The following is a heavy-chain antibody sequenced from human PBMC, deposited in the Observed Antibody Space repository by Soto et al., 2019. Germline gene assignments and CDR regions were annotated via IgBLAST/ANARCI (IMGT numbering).Heavy chain of an antibody. CDR3: ASDPFRVFLVSQWFDP. J-gene: IGHJ5*02. CDR2: IKQDGNEK. Sequence: EVQLVESGGGLVQPGGSLRLSCAASGFAFSNYWMSWLRQAPGKGLEWVANIKQDGNEKYYVDSMKGRFTVSRDNVKKSLYLQKNSLRAEDTAVYYCASDPFRVFLVSQWFDPWGQGTLVTVSS. V-gene: IGHV3-7*01. D-gene: IGHD3-3*01. CDR1: GFAFSNYW.